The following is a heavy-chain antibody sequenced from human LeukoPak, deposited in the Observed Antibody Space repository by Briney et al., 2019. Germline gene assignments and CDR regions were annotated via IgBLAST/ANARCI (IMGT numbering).Heavy chain of an antibody. D-gene: IGHD3-16*02. V-gene: IGHV4-59*01. Sequence: PSETLSLTCTVSGGSISSYYWSWIRQPPGKGLEWIGYFYYSGSTNYSPYLKSRVTISADTSKNQFSLKLSSVTAADTAVYYCARSEGSFEYYFDYWGQGTLVTVSS. CDR1: GGSISSYY. J-gene: IGHJ4*02. CDR2: FYYSGST. CDR3: ARSEGSFEYYFDY.